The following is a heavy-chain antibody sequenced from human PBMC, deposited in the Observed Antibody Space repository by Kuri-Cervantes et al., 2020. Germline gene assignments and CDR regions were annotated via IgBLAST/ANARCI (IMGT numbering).Heavy chain of an antibody. CDR2: ISSDGSNK. V-gene: IGHV3-30-3*01. J-gene: IGHJ6*02. Sequence: AGSLRLSCAASGFSFRSYAMHWVRQPPGKGLEWVAVISSDGSNKYYPDSVKGRFTISRDTSKNTLYMQMSSLTAEDTAVYYCARDRGAHYYYNGLDVWGQGTTVTVSS. CDR3: ARDRGAHYYYNGLDV. D-gene: IGHD3-16*01. CDR1: GFSFRSYA.